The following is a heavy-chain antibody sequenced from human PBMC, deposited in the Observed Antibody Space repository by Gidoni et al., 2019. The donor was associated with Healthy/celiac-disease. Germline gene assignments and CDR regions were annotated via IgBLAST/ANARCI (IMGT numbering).Heavy chain of an antibody. CDR2: IYYSWST. CDR3: ARKSTYYDNYYFDY. V-gene: IGHV4-59*08. Sequence: QVQLQESGPGLVKPSETLSLTCTVSGGSISSYYWSWIRQPPGKGLEWIGYIYYSWSTNYNPSLKSRVTISVDTSKNQFSLKLSSVTAADTAVYYCARKSTYYDNYYFDYWGQGTLVTVSS. CDR1: GGSISSYY. D-gene: IGHD3-9*01. J-gene: IGHJ4*02.